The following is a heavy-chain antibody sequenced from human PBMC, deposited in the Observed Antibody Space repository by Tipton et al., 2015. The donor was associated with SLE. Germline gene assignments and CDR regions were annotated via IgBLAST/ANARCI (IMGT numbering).Heavy chain of an antibody. CDR3: ARDPGGFGELFFDY. D-gene: IGHD3-10*01. CDR1: GYTFTSYG. CDR2: IIPILGIA. Sequence: QLVQSGAEVKKPGASVKVSCKASGYTFTSYGISWVRQAPGQGLEWMGRIIPILGIANYAQKFQGRVTITADKSTSTAYMELRSLRSDDTAVYYCARDPGGFGELFFDYWGQGTLVTVSS. J-gene: IGHJ4*02. V-gene: IGHV1-69*09.